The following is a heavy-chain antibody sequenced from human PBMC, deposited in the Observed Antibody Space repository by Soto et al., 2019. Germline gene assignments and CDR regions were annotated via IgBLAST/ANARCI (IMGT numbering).Heavy chain of an antibody. CDR3: ARLDYGDGDAFDI. D-gene: IGHD4-17*01. Sequence: SETLSLTCTVSGGSISSYYWSWIRQPPGKGLEWIGYIYYSGSTNYNPSLKSRVTISVDTSKNQFSLKLSSVTAADTAVYYCARLDYGDGDAFDIWGQGTMVTVSS. J-gene: IGHJ3*02. CDR1: GGSISSYY. V-gene: IGHV4-59*08. CDR2: IYYSGST.